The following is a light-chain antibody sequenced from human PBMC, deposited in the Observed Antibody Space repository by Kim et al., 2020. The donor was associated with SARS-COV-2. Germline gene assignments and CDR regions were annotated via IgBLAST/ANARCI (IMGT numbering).Light chain of an antibody. J-gene: IGKJ1*01. CDR2: GAS. CDR3: QQYSNWPRT. CDR1: QRVSSN. V-gene: IGKV3-15*01. Sequence: EIVMTQSPATLSVSPGERATISCRASQRVSSNLAWYQQKPGQDPRLLIYGASTRATGFPARFSGSGSGTGFTLTNSILQSEDFAVYYCQQYSNWPRTFGQATKVDIK.